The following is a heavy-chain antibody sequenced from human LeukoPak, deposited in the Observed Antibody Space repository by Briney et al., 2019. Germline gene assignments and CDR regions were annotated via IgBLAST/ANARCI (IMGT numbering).Heavy chain of an antibody. J-gene: IGHJ5*02. Sequence: SETLSLTCTVSGGSISSYHWSWIRQPPGKGLEWIGYIYYSGSTNYNPSLKSRVTISVDTSKNQFSLKLSSVTAADTAVYYCARGVHTYYDFWSGYWDPWGQGTLVTVSS. D-gene: IGHD3-3*01. CDR3: ARGVHTYYDFWSGYWDP. V-gene: IGHV4-59*01. CDR1: GGSISSYH. CDR2: IYYSGST.